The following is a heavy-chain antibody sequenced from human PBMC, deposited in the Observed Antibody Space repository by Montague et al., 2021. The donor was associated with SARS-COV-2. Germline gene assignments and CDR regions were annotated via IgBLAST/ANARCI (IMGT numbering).Heavy chain of an antibody. Sequence: SLRLSCAASGFTFSSYALHWVRQAPGKGLEWVADISHEGSYKYYADSVKGRFTISRDNSKNTLYLDMNSLRAEDTALYYCARDLESTGYFDPYYYHGMDVWGQGTPVPVS. CDR1: GFTFSSYA. V-gene: IGHV3-30*04. CDR3: ARDLESTGYFDPYYYHGMDV. J-gene: IGHJ6*02. D-gene: IGHD3-9*01. CDR2: ISHEGSYK.